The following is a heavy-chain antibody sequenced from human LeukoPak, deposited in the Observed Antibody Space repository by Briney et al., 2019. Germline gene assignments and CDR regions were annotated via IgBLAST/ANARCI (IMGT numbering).Heavy chain of an antibody. V-gene: IGHV4-59*01. CDR1: GGSLSSYY. Sequence: SGTLSLTCTVPGGSLSSYYWSWIRQPPGKGLWRIGYIYYGGSTNYNPSLKSRVTISVDTSKNQFSLKVSSVTAADTAVYYCARSHSVWTSFDYWCQGTLVTASS. D-gene: IGHD3/OR15-3a*01. J-gene: IGHJ4*02. CDR3: ARSHSVWTSFDY. CDR2: IYYGGST.